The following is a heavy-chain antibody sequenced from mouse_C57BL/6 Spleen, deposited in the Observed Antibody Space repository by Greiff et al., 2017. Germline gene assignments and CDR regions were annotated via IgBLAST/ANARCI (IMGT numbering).Heavy chain of an antibody. Sequence: VQLQQPGAELVKPGASVKLSCKASGYNFTSYWMQWVKQRPGQGLEWIGEIDPSDSYTNYNQKFKGKATLTVDTSSSTAYMQLSSLTSEDSAVYCCASHYYGSSCDYWGRGTTLTVSS. D-gene: IGHD1-1*01. CDR1: GYNFTSYW. V-gene: IGHV1-50*01. J-gene: IGHJ2*01. CDR2: IDPSDSYT. CDR3: ASHYYGSSCDY.